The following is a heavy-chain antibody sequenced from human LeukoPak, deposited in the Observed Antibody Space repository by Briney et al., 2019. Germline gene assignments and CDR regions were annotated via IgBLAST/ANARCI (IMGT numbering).Heavy chain of an antibody. Sequence: QPGGSLRLSCIASGFTLSSYEMSWIRQAPGKGLEWVSSVDYSGGDTHYADSVMGRFTISRDNAKNTLYLQMNSLRAEDTAVYYCARDLSRAWGQGTLVTVSS. CDR1: GFTLSSYE. V-gene: IGHV3-23*01. J-gene: IGHJ5*02. CDR2: VDYSGGDT. CDR3: ARDLSRA.